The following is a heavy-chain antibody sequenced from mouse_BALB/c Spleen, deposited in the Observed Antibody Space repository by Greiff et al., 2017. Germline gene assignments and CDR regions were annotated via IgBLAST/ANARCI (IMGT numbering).Heavy chain of an antibody. Sequence: QVQLQQSGAELVRPGSSVKISCKASGYVFSSYWMNWVKQRPGQGLEWIGQIYPGDGDTNYNGKFKGKATLTADKSSSTAYMQLSSLTSEDSAVYFCARTARAPWFAYWGQGTLVTVSA. D-gene: IGHD3-1*01. CDR3: ARTARAPWFAY. CDR1: GYVFSSYW. V-gene: IGHV1-80*01. CDR2: IYPGDGDT. J-gene: IGHJ3*01.